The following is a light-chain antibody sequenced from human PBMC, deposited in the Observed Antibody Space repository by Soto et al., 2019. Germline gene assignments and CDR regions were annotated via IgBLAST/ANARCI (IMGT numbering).Light chain of an antibody. CDR3: LQNNSYPVT. Sequence: DIPMTQSPSSLSASVGDRVTITCRASQGSRHDLGWYQQKPGKAPKRLIYTASSLQSGVPPRFSGSGSGTKFTLTISSLQPEDFATYYCLQNNSYPVTFGQGTKVEIK. CDR2: TAS. V-gene: IGKV1-17*01. CDR1: QGSRHD. J-gene: IGKJ1*01.